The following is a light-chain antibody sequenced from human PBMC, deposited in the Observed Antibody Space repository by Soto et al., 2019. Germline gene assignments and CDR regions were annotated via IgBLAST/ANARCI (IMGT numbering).Light chain of an antibody. CDR2: EVS. Sequence: QSALTQPASVSGSPGQSITISCTGTSSDVGSYDLVSWYQQHPGNAPKLMIYEVSKRPSGVSDRFSGSKSGNTASLTISGLQADDEADYYCCSSGTTTLFGGGTKLTVL. V-gene: IGLV2-23*02. CDR3: CSSGTTTL. J-gene: IGLJ2*01. CDR1: SSDVGSYDL.